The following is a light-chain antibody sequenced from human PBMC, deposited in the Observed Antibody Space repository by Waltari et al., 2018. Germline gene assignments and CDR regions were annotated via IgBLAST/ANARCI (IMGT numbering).Light chain of an antibody. CDR1: QRVLSSSNNKNY. V-gene: IGKV4-1*01. J-gene: IGKJ2*01. CDR2: WAS. CDR3: QQCYSSPYT. Sequence: DIVMTQSPDSLAVSLGERATINCKSSQRVLSSSNNKNYLGWYQQKPGQHPKLLISWASTRESGVPDRFSGSGSGTDFTLTISSLQAEDVAVYYCQQCYSSPYTFGQGTKLEIK.